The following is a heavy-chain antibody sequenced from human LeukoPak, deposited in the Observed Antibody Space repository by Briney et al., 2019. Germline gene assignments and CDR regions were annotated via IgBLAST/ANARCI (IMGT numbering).Heavy chain of an antibody. CDR2: IYYSGST. CDR3: ARDGPLSRFDY. CDR1: GGSISSYY. Sequence: SETLSLTCTVPGGSISSYYWSWIRQPPGKGLEWIGYIYYSGSTNYNPSLKSRVTISVDTSKNQFSLKLSSVTAADTAVYYCARDGPLSRFDYWGQGTLVTVSS. D-gene: IGHD3-16*01. J-gene: IGHJ4*02. V-gene: IGHV4-59*01.